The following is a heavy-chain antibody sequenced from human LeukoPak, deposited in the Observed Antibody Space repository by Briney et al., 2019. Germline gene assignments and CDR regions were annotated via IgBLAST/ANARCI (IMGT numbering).Heavy chain of an antibody. D-gene: IGHD6-13*01. CDR2: IYRSGTI. Sequence: SETLSLTCRVSGASIYTYFWSWIRQPPGKGLEWIGNIYRSGTINYNPPLKSRVTISIDTSKNQFSLRWSSVTDADTALYYCATHSSSWRTDAFDIWGQGAMVTVSS. V-gene: IGHV4-4*09. J-gene: IGHJ3*02. CDR3: ATHSSSWRTDAFDI. CDR1: GASIYTYF.